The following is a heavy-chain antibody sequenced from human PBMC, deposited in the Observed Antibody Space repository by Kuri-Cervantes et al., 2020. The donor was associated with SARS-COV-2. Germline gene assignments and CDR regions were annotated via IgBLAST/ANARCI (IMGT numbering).Heavy chain of an antibody. CDR2: INHSGST. D-gene: IGHD4-11*01. CDR1: GGSFSGYY. V-gene: IGHV4-34*01. J-gene: IGHJ4*02. Sequence: ESLKISCAVYGGSFSGYYWSWIRQPPGKGLEWIGEINHSGSTNYNPSLKSRVTMSVDTSKNQFSLKLSSVTAADTAVYYCASTMTTVTYPSWYFDYWGQGTLVTVSS. CDR3: ASTMTTVTYPSWYFDY.